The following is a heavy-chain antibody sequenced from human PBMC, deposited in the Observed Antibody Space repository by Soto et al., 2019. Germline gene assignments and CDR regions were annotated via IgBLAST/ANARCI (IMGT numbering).Heavy chain of an antibody. CDR3: ARVARGTATTVVDAFDI. D-gene: IGHD1-1*01. CDR2: MSHSGGT. CDR1: GGFVTSGSYY. Sequence: QVQLQQWGAGLLKPSETLSLTCAVYGGFVTSGSYYWSWIRQPPGKGLEWIGEMSHSGGTHFNPSLQSRVTISVDTSKNQFPLKMSSVTAADTALYYCARVARGTATTVVDAFDIWGPGTMVTVSS. V-gene: IGHV4-34*01. J-gene: IGHJ3*02.